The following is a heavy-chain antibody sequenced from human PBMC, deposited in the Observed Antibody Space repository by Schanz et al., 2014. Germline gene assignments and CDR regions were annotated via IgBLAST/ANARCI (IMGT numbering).Heavy chain of an antibody. CDR1: GFTFRSYA. J-gene: IGHJ5*02. Sequence: QVQLVESGGGVVQPGRSLRLSCAASGFTFRSYAMHWVRQAPGKGLEWVAVISYDGRKKYYADSVKGRFTISRDNSKNTLYLQMNSLRAEDTAVYYCARDLEGYDGGGGGFDPWGQGTLVTVSS. CDR3: ARDLEGYDGGGGGFDP. V-gene: IGHV3-30-3*01. CDR2: ISYDGRKK. D-gene: IGHD2-21*01.